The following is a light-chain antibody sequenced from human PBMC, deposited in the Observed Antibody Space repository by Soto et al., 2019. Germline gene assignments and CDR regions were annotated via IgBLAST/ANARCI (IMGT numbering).Light chain of an antibody. CDR3: QQYNNWPLA. V-gene: IGKV3-15*01. J-gene: IGKJ2*01. CDR2: GAS. CDR1: QSVSSD. Sequence: EIVMTQSPATLSVSPGEGATLSCRASQSVSSDLAWYQQKPGQPPRLLISGASTRATGIPARFSGSGSGTEFTLTISSLQSEDFAVYYCQQYNNWPLAFGQGTNLEIK.